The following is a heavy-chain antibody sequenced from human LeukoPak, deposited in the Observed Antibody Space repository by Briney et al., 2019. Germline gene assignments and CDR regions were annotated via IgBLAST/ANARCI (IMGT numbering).Heavy chain of an antibody. V-gene: IGHV3-7*01. D-gene: IGHD3-3*01. CDR1: GFTFSSYW. Sequence: GGSLRLSCAASGFTFSSYWMSWVRQAPGKGLEWVANIKQDGSEKYYVDSVKGRFTISRDNAKNSLYLQMNSLRAEDTAVYYCARDRPSSRVYDFWSGPSPLFDYWGQGTLVTVSS. J-gene: IGHJ4*02. CDR3: ARDRPSSRVYDFWSGPSPLFDY. CDR2: IKQDGSEK.